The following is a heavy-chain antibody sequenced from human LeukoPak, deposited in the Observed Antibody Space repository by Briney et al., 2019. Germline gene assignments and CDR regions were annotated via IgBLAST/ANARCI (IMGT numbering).Heavy chain of an antibody. Sequence: PGGSLRLSCAASGFTFSSYWMSWVRQAPGKGLEWVANIKQDGSEKYYVDSVKGRFTISRDNAKNSLYLQMNSLRAEDTAVYYCARDYYYDSSGYYSTFDYWGQGTLVTVSS. CDR2: IKQDGSEK. J-gene: IGHJ4*02. V-gene: IGHV3-7*01. CDR1: GFTFSSYW. D-gene: IGHD3-22*01. CDR3: ARDYYYDSSGYYSTFDY.